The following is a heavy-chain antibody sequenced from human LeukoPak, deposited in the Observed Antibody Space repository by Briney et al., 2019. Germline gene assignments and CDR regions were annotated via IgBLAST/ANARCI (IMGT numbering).Heavy chain of an antibody. CDR2: LIPIFGTA. J-gene: IGHJ6*02. CDR1: GGTFSSYA. D-gene: IGHD2-2*01. V-gene: IGHV1-69*13. CDR3: ARYCSSTSCYVDYYYYGMDV. Sequence: ASVKVSCKASGGTFSSYAISWVRQAPGQGLEWMGGLIPIFGTANYAQKFQGRVTITADESTSTAYMELSSLRSEDTAVYYCARYCSSTSCYVDYYYYGMDVWGQGTTVTVSS.